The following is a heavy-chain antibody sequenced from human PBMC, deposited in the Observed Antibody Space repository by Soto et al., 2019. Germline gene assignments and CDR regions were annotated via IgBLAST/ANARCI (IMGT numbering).Heavy chain of an antibody. CDR1: GGTFSSYA. CDR2: IIPIFGTA. CDR3: ARAVRFLEWLGPYGMDV. V-gene: IGHV1-69*01. Sequence: QVQLVQSGAEVKKPGSSVKVSCKASGGTFSSYAISWVRQAPGQGLEWMGGIIPIFGTANYAQKFQGRVTITADEATSTAYMELSSLRSEDTAVYYCARAVRFLEWLGPYGMDVWGQGTTVTVSS. D-gene: IGHD3-3*01. J-gene: IGHJ6*02.